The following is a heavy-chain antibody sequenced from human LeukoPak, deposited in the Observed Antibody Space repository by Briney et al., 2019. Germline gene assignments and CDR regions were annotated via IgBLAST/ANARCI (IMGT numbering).Heavy chain of an antibody. CDR1: GFTFSTYG. CDR2: ISGSGGNT. J-gene: IGHJ4*02. D-gene: IGHD5-12*01. Sequence: PGGSLRLSCAASGFTFSTYGMSWVRQAPGKGLKWVSAISGSGGNTYYADSVKGRFTISRDNSKNTLYLQMNSLRAEDTAVYYCAKSDIGDYVDYWGQGTLVTVSS. CDR3: AKSDIGDYVDY. V-gene: IGHV3-23*01.